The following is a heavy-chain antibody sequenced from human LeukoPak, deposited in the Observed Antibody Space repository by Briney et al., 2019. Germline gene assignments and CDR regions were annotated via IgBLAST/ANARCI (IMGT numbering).Heavy chain of an antibody. CDR2: ISDSGGST. V-gene: IGHV3-23*01. D-gene: IGHD3-9*01. CDR3: AKVGESNYDILTGYYTPYYFDY. CDR1: GFTFSISA. Sequence: GGSLRLSCAASGFTFSISAMSWVRQAPGKGLEWVSGISDSGGSTFYADSVKGRFTISRDNSKNILYLQMNSLRADDTAVYYCAKVGESNYDILTGYYTPYYFDYWGQGTLVTVSS. J-gene: IGHJ4*02.